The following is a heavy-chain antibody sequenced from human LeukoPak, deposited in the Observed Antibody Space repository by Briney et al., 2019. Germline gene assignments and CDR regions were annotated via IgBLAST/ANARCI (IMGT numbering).Heavy chain of an antibody. D-gene: IGHD1-26*01. V-gene: IGHV3-53*01. Sequence: PGGSLRLSCAASRFTVSSNYMSWVRQAPGKGLEWVSVIYSCNNTCYADSVKGRFTISRDNSKNTLYLQMNSLRAEDTAVYYCAKDGGGSYSYFDYWGQGTLVTVSS. CDR2: IYSCNNT. CDR3: AKDGGGSYSYFDY. J-gene: IGHJ4*02. CDR1: RFTVSSNY.